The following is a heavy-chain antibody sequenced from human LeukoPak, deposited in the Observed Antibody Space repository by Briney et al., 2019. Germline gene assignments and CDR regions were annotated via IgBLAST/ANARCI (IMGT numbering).Heavy chain of an antibody. CDR1: GDSVSSNNYY. CDR2: IYYSGST. Sequence: SETLSLTCTVSGDSVSSNNYYCSWIRQPPGKGLEWIGYIYYSGSTNYNPSLKSRVTISVDTSKNQFSLKLSSVTAADTAVYYCARVGYCSGGSCSFDYWGQGTLVTVSS. J-gene: IGHJ4*02. D-gene: IGHD2-15*01. V-gene: IGHV4-61*01. CDR3: ARVGYCSGGSCSFDY.